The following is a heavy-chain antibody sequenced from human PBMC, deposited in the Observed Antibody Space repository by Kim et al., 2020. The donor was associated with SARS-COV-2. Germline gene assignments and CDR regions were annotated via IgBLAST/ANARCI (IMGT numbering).Heavy chain of an antibody. D-gene: IGHD6-13*01. V-gene: IGHV4-59*08. CDR3: VRHHPAGRGPFDY. Sequence: SETLSLTCTVSGASISNYYWSWIRQPPGKGLEWIAYIYHTGITDYNPSLKSRVTTSIDTSKNQFSLILTSVTAADTAVYYCVRHHPAGRGPFDYWGQGTL. CDR1: GASISNYY. J-gene: IGHJ4*02. CDR2: IYHTGIT.